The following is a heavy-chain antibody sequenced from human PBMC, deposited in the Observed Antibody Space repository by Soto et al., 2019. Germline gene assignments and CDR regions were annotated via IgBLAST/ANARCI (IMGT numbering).Heavy chain of an antibody. CDR1: GGTFSSYT. Sequence: SVKVSCKASGGTFSSYTISWVRQAPGQGLEWMGRIIPILGIANYAQKFQGRVTITADKSTSTAYMELSSLRSEDTAVYYCASKGIAVAGETDYWGQGTLVTVSS. CDR2: IIPILGIA. D-gene: IGHD6-19*01. CDR3: ASKGIAVAGETDY. J-gene: IGHJ4*02. V-gene: IGHV1-69*02.